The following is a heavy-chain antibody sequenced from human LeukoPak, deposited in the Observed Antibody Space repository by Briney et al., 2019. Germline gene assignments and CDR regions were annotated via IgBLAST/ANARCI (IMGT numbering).Heavy chain of an antibody. CDR3: ASRKLGNDY. Sequence: PSETLSLTCTVSGYSISSGYYWGWIRQPPGKGLEWIGSIYHSGSTFYSPSLKSRVTISADTSQNQFSLKLSSVTAADTAVYYCASRKLGNDYWGQGTLVTVSS. J-gene: IGHJ4*02. D-gene: IGHD7-27*01. V-gene: IGHV4-38-2*02. CDR2: IYHSGST. CDR1: GYSISSGYY.